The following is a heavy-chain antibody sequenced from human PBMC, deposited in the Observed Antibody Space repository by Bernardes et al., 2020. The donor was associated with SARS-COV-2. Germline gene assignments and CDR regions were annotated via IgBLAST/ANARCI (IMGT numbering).Heavy chain of an antibody. V-gene: IGHV1-24*01. D-gene: IGHD6-13*01. Sequence: ASVKVSCKVSGYTLTEVSMHWVRQAPGKGLEWMGGFDPEDGETIYAQKFQGRVTMTEDTSTDTAYMELSSLRSEDTAVYYCATDTGVVAAGGSNCYFDLWDPGTLVTVSS. CDR3: ATDTGVVAAGGSNCYFDL. CDR1: GYTLTEVS. CDR2: FDPEDGET. J-gene: IGHJ2*01.